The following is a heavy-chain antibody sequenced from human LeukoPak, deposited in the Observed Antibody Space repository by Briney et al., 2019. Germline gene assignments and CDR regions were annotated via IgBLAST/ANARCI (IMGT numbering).Heavy chain of an antibody. V-gene: IGHV4-59*01. CDR3: ARDVPMYSGSHLYYYMDV. Sequence: PSETLSLTCTVSGGSISSYYWSWIRQPPGKGLEWIGYIYYSGSTNYNPSLKGRVTISVDTSKNQFSLKLSSVTAADTAVYYCARDVPMYSGSHLYYYMDVWGKGTTVTVSS. CDR2: IYYSGST. D-gene: IGHD1-26*01. J-gene: IGHJ6*03. CDR1: GGSISSYY.